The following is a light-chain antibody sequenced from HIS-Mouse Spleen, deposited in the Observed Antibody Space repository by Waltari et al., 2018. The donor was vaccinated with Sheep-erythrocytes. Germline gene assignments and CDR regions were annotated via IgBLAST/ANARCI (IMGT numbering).Light chain of an antibody. CDR3: QAWDSSTAV. J-gene: IGLJ2*01. Sequence: SYVLTQPPSVSVAPGKTARITCGGNNIGSKSVHWYQQKPGQAPVLVVYDDSARPSGIPERFSGSNSGNTATLTISGTQAMDEADYYCQAWDSSTAVFGGGTKLTVL. CDR2: DDS. CDR1: NIGSKS. V-gene: IGLV3-21*01.